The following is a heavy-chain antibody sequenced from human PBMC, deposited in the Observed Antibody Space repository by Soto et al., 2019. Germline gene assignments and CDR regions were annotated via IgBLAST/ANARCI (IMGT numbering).Heavy chain of an antibody. V-gene: IGHV3-23*01. J-gene: IGHJ5*02. D-gene: IGHD3-3*01. CDR2: ISGSGGST. Sequence: LRLSCAASGFTFNNFAMIWVRQAPGKGLEWVSAISGSGGSTYYADSVKGRFTISRDNSKNTLYLQMNSLRAEDTAVYYCAKVVLEWLLSNWFDPWGQGTLVTVSS. CDR3: AKVVLEWLLSNWFDP. CDR1: GFTFNNFA.